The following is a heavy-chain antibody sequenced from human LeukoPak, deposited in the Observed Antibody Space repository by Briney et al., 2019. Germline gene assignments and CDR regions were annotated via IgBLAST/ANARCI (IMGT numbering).Heavy chain of an antibody. Sequence: SETLSLTCTVSGGSISSGSYYWSWIRQPAGKGLEWIGSIYYSGSTYYNPSLKSRVTISVDTSKNQFSLKLSSVTAADTAVYYCARDRVVNTNRAAAAGVDYWGQGTLVTVSS. CDR2: IYYSGST. CDR1: GGSISSGSYY. D-gene: IGHD6-13*01. V-gene: IGHV4-39*07. J-gene: IGHJ4*02. CDR3: ARDRVVNTNRAAAAGVDY.